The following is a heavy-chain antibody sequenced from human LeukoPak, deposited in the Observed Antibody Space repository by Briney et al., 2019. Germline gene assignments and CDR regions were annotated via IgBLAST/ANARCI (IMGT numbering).Heavy chain of an antibody. D-gene: IGHD2-2*01. Sequence: PSETLSLTCTVSSGSIRSSSYYWGWIRQPPGKGLEWIGSIYYSGSSYYNPSLKSRVTISVDTSKNQFSLKLTSVTAADTAVYYCARRDCTSTTCYAGSYYFDYWGQGTLVTVSS. V-gene: IGHV4-39*01. CDR2: IYYSGSS. CDR1: SGSIRSSSYY. J-gene: IGHJ4*02. CDR3: ARRDCTSTTCYAGSYYFDY.